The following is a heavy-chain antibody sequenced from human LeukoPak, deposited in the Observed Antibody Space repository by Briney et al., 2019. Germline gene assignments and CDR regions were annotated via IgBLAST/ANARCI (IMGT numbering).Heavy chain of an antibody. CDR1: GGSISSGGYY. Sequence: SETLSLTCTVSGGSISSGGYYWRWVRQPPGKGLEWIGEIYHGGSTNYNPSLKSRVTISVDKSKNQFSLKLSSVTAADTAVYYCARRPYSSIWYSFDYWGQGTLVTVSS. D-gene: IGHD6-13*01. V-gene: IGHV4-39*07. CDR2: IYHGGST. CDR3: ARRPYSSIWYSFDY. J-gene: IGHJ4*02.